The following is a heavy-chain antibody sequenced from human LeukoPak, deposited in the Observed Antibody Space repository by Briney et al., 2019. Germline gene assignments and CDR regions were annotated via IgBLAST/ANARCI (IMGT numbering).Heavy chain of an antibody. J-gene: IGHJ4*02. D-gene: IGHD2-2*01. CDR1: GGSISSYY. Sequence: SETLSLTCTLAGGSISSYYWSWIRQPPGKGLEWIGYIYYSGSTNYNPSLKSRVTISVDTSKNQFPLKLSSVTAADTAVYYCARNGTSGSLDYWGQGTLVTVSS. V-gene: IGHV4-59*08. CDR2: IYYSGST. CDR3: ARNGTSGSLDY.